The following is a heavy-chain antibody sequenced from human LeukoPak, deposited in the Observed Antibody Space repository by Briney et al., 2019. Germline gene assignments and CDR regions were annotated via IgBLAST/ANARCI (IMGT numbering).Heavy chain of an antibody. CDR3: ASTLYSGSYYLTQLDY. J-gene: IGHJ4*02. CDR1: GGSISSYY. D-gene: IGHD1-26*01. CDR2: IYYSGST. V-gene: IGHV4-59*01. Sequence: PSETLSLTCTVSGGSISSYYWSWIRQPLGKGLEWIGYIYYSGSTNYNPSLKSRVTISVDTSKNQFSLKLSSVTAADTAVYYCASTLYSGSYYLTQLDYWGQGTLVTVSS.